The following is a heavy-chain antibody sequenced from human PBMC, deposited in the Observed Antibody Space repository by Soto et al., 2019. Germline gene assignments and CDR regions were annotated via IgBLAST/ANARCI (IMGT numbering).Heavy chain of an antibody. CDR3: ARDNWGLPHDI. Sequence: QLQLQESGPGLVKPSQTLSLTCTVSGGSISSGDYNWSWIRQPPGKGLECVGYVVYSGTTHYNPSLKSRLSISLDTSKNLFSLRLTSVTAADTAVYYCARDNWGLPHDIWGHGTMVTVSS. D-gene: IGHD7-27*01. J-gene: IGHJ3*02. V-gene: IGHV4-30-4*01. CDR1: GGSISSGDYN. CDR2: VVYSGTT.